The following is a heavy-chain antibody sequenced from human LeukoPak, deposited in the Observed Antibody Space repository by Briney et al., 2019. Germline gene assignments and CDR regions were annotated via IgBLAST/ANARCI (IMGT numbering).Heavy chain of an antibody. D-gene: IGHD3-10*01. Sequence: GGSLRLSCAASGFTFSNYAMSWVRQAPGKGLEWVSAISGSGGSTYYADSVKGRFTISRDNSKNTLYLQMNSLRAEDTAVYYCATLLTMASSGDAFDIWGQGTMVTVSS. J-gene: IGHJ3*02. CDR1: GFTFSNYA. CDR2: ISGSGGST. V-gene: IGHV3-23*01. CDR3: ATLLTMASSGDAFDI.